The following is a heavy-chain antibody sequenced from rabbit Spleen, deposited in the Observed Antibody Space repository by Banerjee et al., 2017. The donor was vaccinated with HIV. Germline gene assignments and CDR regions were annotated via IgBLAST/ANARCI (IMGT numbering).Heavy chain of an antibody. V-gene: IGHV1S45*01. CDR1: GVSFSGSSY. Sequence: QEQLVESGGDLVKPGASLTLTCIASGVSFSGSSYMCWVRQAPGKGLEWIACINTRTGATAYANWAKGRFTISKASSTTVTLQMTSLTAADTATYFCARDLAAIIGWNFGLWGPGTLVTVS. J-gene: IGHJ4*01. D-gene: IGHD4-1*01. CDR2: INTRTGAT. CDR3: ARDLAAIIGWNFGL.